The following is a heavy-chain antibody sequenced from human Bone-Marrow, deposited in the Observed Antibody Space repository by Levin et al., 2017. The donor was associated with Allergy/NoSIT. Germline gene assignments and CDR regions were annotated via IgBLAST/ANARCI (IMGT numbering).Heavy chain of an antibody. CDR3: SRHKTNYYMDV. V-gene: IGHV5-51*01. CDR1: EHSFSTYW. Sequence: KNGESLKISCEGSEHSFSTYWIAWVRQMPGKGLEWMGSVYPDDSDTRYSPSFQGQVIISADKAIDTAYLQWNSLKTSDTAIYYCSRHKTNYYMDVWGKGTPVSVFS. J-gene: IGHJ6*03. CDR2: VYPDDSDT.